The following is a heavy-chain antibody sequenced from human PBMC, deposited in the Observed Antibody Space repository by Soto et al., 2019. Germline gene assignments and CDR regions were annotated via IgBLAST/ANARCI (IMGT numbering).Heavy chain of an antibody. D-gene: IGHD3-16*01. CDR1: GYTFTSYA. CDR2: INAGNGNT. V-gene: IGHV1-3*01. Sequence: ASVKVSCKASGYTFTSYAVHWVRQAPGQRLEWMGWINAGNGNTKYSQKFQGRVTITRDTSASTAYMELSSLRSEDTAVYYCARVVMRGSYFLYWGQGTLVTVSS. CDR3: ARVVMRGSYFLY. J-gene: IGHJ4*02.